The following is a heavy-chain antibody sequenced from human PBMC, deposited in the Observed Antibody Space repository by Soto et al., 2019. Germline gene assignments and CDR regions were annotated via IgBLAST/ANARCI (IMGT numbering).Heavy chain of an antibody. CDR2: IYPGDSDT. V-gene: IGHV5-51*01. CDR3: ARHPPSYSNPGGYYYYGMDV. D-gene: IGHD4-4*01. CDR1: GYSFTSYW. J-gene: IGHJ6*02. Sequence: GESLKISCKGSGYSFTSYWIGWVRQMPGKGLEWFGIIYPGDSDTRYSPSFQGQVTISADKSISTAYLQWSSLKASDTAMYYCARHPPSYSNPGGYYYYGMDVWGQGTTVTVSS.